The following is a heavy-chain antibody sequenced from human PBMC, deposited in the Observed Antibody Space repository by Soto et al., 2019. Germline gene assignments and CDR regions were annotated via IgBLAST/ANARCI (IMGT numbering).Heavy chain of an antibody. D-gene: IGHD3-10*01. CDR1: GFTFSSYS. J-gene: IGHJ6*02. V-gene: IGHV3-21*01. Sequence: GGSLRLSCAASGFTFSSYSMNWVRQAPGKGLERVSSISSSSSYIYYADSVKGRFTISRDNAKNSLYLQMNSLRAEDTAVYYCARDRPITMVRGVIITPKPCGMDVWGQGTTVTVSS. CDR3: ARDRPITMVRGVIITPKPCGMDV. CDR2: ISSSSSYI.